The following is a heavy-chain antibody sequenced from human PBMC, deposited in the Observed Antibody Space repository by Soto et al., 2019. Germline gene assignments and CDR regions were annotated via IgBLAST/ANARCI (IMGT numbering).Heavy chain of an antibody. J-gene: IGHJ4*02. CDR2: IYYSGST. CDR3: ARQYDFGSGSYYNRAFDS. CDR1: GGSISSGDYY. Sequence: SETLSLTCTISGGSISSGDYYWSWIRQPPGKGLEWIGYIYYSGSTYYNPSLKSRVTISVDTSKNQFSLKLSSVTAADTAVYYCARQYDFGSGSYYNRAFDSWGQGTLVTVSS. D-gene: IGHD3-10*01. V-gene: IGHV4-30-4*01.